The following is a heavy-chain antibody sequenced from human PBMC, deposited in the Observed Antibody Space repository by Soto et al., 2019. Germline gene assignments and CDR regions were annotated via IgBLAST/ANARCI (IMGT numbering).Heavy chain of an antibody. CDR3: ASTKTYYDILTGYSPHNWFDP. D-gene: IGHD3-9*01. CDR2: IYYSGST. Sequence: PSETLSLTCTVSGGSISSGGYYWSWIRQHPGKGLEWIGYIYYSGSTNYNPSLESRVTISVDTSKNQFSLKLSSVTAADTAVYYCASTKTYYDILTGYSPHNWFDPWGQGTLVTVSS. CDR1: GGSISSGGYY. J-gene: IGHJ5*02. V-gene: IGHV4-61*08.